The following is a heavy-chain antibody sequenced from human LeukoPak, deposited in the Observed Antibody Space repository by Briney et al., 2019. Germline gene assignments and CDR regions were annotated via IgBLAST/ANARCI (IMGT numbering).Heavy chain of an antibody. V-gene: IGHV4-59*08. D-gene: IGHD6-13*01. CDR1: GGSISSYY. CDR3: AFLAAAGKPTDY. J-gene: IGHJ4*02. CDR2: IYYSGST. Sequence: SETLSLTCTVSGGSISSYYWSWIRQPPGKGLEWIGYIYYSGSTNYNPSLKSRVTISVDTSKNQFSLKLSSVTAADTAVYYCAFLAAAGKPTDYWGQGTLVTVSS.